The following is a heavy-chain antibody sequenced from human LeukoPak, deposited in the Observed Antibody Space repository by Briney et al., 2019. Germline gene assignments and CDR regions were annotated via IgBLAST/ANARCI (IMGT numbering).Heavy chain of an antibody. Sequence: PGGSLRLSCAASGFIFSSYEMSWVRQAPGRGLEGVSYISSSGRTMYYADSVKGRFTVSRDNAKNSLYLQMNSLRAEDTAIYYCARDNYSGSRYFDHWGQGTLVTVSS. J-gene: IGHJ4*02. CDR1: GFIFSSYE. CDR3: ARDNYSGSRYFDH. D-gene: IGHD1-26*01. CDR2: ISSSGRTM. V-gene: IGHV3-48*03.